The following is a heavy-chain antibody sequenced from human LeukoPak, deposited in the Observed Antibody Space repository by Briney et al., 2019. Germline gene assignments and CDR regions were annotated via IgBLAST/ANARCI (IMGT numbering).Heavy chain of an antibody. D-gene: IGHD3-3*01. Sequence: SETLSLTCTVSGGSISSYYWSWIRQPPGKGLEWIGYIYYSGSTNYNPSLKSRVTISVDTSKNQFSLKLSSVTAADTAVYYCARHGGSYYDFWSGFYGMDVWGQGTTVTVSS. J-gene: IGHJ6*02. CDR1: GGSISSYY. CDR2: IYYSGST. V-gene: IGHV4-59*08. CDR3: ARHGGSYYDFWSGFYGMDV.